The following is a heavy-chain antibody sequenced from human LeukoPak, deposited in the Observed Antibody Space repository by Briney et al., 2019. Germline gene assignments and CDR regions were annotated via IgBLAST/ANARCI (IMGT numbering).Heavy chain of an antibody. J-gene: IGHJ4*02. V-gene: IGHV3-66*03. CDR1: RFTVTSSY. Sequence: GGSLRRSCTASRFTVTSSYMRWVRQAPGKGLDWVSVIYSSDNTYYADSVKGRFTISRDTSKNTLYLQMNSLRAEDTAVYYCARENYYDFWSGYSDYYFDYWGQGTLVTVSS. CDR3: ARENYYDFWSGYSDYYFDY. D-gene: IGHD3-3*01. CDR2: IYSSDNT.